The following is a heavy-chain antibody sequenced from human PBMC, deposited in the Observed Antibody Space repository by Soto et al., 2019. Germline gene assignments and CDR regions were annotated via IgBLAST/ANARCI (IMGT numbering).Heavy chain of an antibody. CDR3: ARAVVVPAADPYYYYYAMDL. Sequence: GESLRLSCAASGFTSSSYDMHWVRQATGKGLEWVSAIGTAGDTYYPGSVKGRFTISRENAKNSLYLQMNSLRAGDTAVYYCARAVVVPAADPYYYYYAMDLWGQGTTVTVSS. V-gene: IGHV3-13*01. J-gene: IGHJ6*02. D-gene: IGHD2-2*01. CDR1: GFTSSSYD. CDR2: IGTAGDT.